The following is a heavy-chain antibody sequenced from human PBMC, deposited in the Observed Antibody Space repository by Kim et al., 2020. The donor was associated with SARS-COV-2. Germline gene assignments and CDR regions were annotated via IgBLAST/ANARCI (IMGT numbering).Heavy chain of an antibody. CDR2: ISAYNGNT. Sequence: ASVKVSCKASGYTFTSYGISWVRQAPGQGLEWMGWISAYNGNTNYAQKLQGRVTMTTDTSTSTAYMELRSLRSDDTAVYYCARVERFLEWLLSSAFDIWGQGTMVTVSS. J-gene: IGHJ3*02. CDR3: ARVERFLEWLLSSAFDI. V-gene: IGHV1-18*01. D-gene: IGHD3-3*01. CDR1: GYTFTSYG.